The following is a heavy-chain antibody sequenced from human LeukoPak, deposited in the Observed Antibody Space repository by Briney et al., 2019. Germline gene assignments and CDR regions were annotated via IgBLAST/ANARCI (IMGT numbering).Heavy chain of an antibody. CDR2: INSDGTIS. CDR3: AKTALAVAGIVPVESELDY. D-gene: IGHD6-19*01. V-gene: IGHV3-74*01. CDR1: GFTFSSYW. J-gene: IGHJ4*02. Sequence: GGSLRLSCAASGFTFSSYWMHWVRQVPGKGLVWVSRINSDGTISSYADSVKGRFIISRDNSKNTLYLQMNSLRAEDTAVYYCAKTALAVAGIVPVESELDYWGQGTLVTVSS.